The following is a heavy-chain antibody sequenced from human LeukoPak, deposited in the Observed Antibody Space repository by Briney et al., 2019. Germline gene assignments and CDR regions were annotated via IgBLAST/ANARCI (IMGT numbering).Heavy chain of an antibody. CDR1: GYTFTSYG. J-gene: IGHJ3*02. Sequence: AAPVKVSCKASGYTFTSYGISWVRQAPGQGLEWMGWISAYNGNTNYAQKLQGRVTMTTDTSTSTAYMELRSLRSDDTAVYYCARDMRDDYYDSSGLGGNAFDIWGQGTMVTVSS. V-gene: IGHV1-18*01. CDR2: ISAYNGNT. D-gene: IGHD3-22*01. CDR3: ARDMRDDYYDSSGLGGNAFDI.